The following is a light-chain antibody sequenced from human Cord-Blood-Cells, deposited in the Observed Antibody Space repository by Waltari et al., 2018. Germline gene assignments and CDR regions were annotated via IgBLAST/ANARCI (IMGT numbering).Light chain of an antibody. J-gene: IGLJ3*02. CDR2: STN. CDR3: AAWDDSLNGPV. Sequence: QSVLTQPPSASGTPGQRVTISCSGSSSNIGSNTVNWYQQLTVTAPNLLTFSTNRRPSAVPDRFSGSKSGTSASLAISGLQSEDEADYYCAAWDDSLNGPVFGGGTKLTVL. V-gene: IGLV1-44*01. CDR1: SSNIGSNT.